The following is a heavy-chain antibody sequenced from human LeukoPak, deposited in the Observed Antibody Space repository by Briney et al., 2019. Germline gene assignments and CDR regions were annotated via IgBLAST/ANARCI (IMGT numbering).Heavy chain of an antibody. V-gene: IGHV3-49*03. D-gene: IGHD4-17*01. CDR1: GFTFADDG. Sequence: GGSLRLSCTVSGFTFADDGSGWFRQAPGKGLEWISFIRKKAYRETTDYAASVRGRFTISRDDANSIAYLQMNSLKTEDTALYYCARGLHDYGDSNYYFDQWGQGTLVAVSS. CDR2: IRKKAYRETT. CDR3: ARGLHDYGDSNYYFDQ. J-gene: IGHJ4*02.